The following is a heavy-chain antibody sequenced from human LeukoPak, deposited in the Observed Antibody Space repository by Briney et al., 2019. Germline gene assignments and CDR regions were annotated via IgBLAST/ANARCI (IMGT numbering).Heavy chain of an antibody. CDR3: ARGRAHDAFDI. V-gene: IGHV4-59*01. J-gene: IGHJ3*02. CDR1: GGSISSYY. D-gene: IGHD3-10*01. Sequence: SETLSLTCTVSGGSISSYYWSWIRQPPGKGLEWIGYIYYSGSTNYNPSLKSRVTISVDTSKNQFSLKLSSVTAADTAVYYCARGRAHDAFDIWGQGTMATVSS. CDR2: IYYSGST.